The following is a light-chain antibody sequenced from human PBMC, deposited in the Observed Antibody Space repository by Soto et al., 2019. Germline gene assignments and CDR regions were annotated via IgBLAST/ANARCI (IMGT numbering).Light chain of an antibody. Sequence: EIVLTQSPGTLSFSPGERATLSCRAIQSVSSSYLAWYQQKPGQAPRLLIYGASSRATGIPDRFSGSGSGTDFTLTISSLEPEDFAVYYCQQRSNWPRTITFGQGTRLEIK. CDR2: GAS. CDR1: QSVSSSY. V-gene: IGKV3D-20*02. CDR3: QQRSNWPRTIT. J-gene: IGKJ5*01.